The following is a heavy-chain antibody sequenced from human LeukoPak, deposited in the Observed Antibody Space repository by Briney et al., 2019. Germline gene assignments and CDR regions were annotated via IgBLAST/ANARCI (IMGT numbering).Heavy chain of an antibody. Sequence: PSETLSLTCTVSGGSISSSSYYWGWIRQPPGKGLEWIGSIYYSGSTYYNPSLKSRVTISVDTSKNQFSLKLSSVTAADTAVYYCARHHPSADAFDIWGQGTMVTVSS. CDR3: ARHHPSADAFDI. J-gene: IGHJ3*02. CDR2: IYYSGST. V-gene: IGHV4-39*01. CDR1: GGSISSSSYY.